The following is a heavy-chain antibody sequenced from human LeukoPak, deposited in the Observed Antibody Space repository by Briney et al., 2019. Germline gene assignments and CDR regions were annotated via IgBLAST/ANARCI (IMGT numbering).Heavy chain of an antibody. CDR1: GFTFSSYG. CDR2: IRYDGSNK. J-gene: IGHJ4*02. D-gene: IGHD1-26*01. V-gene: IGHV3-30*02. CDR3: ARVSRGKWELLGAHDY. Sequence: GGSLRLSCAASGFTFSSYGMHWVRQAPGKGLEWVAFIRYDGSNKYYADSVEGRFTISRDNSKNTLYLQMISLRTEDTAVYYCARVSRGKWELLGAHDYWGQGTLVTVSS.